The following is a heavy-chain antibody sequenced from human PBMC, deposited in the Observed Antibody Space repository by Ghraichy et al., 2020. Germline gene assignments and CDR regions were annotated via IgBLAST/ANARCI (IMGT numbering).Heavy chain of an antibody. CDR3: ARYSSNSYDDAFDS. J-gene: IGHJ3*01. CDR1: GGSFSDYF. V-gene: IGHV4-34*01. CDR2: INHSGST. Sequence: SETLSLTCAVFGGSFSDYFWSWIRQPLGKGLEWIGEINHSGSTKYNPSLKSRVTISVDTSKNQFSLKLNSVIAADTVVYYCARYSSNSYDDAFDSWGRGTLVTVSS. D-gene: IGHD6-13*01.